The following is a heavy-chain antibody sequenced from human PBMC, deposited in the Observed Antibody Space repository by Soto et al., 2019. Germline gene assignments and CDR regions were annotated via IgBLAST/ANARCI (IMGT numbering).Heavy chain of an antibody. J-gene: IGHJ6*02. CDR3: ARPRSTSQLWTGGMDV. CDR2: IWYDGSNK. Sequence: GGSLRFSCAGSGFTFSSYGMHWVRQAPGKGLEWVAVIWYDGSNKYYADSVKGRFTISRDNSKNTLYLQMNSLRAEDTAVYYCARPRSTSQLWTGGMDVWGQGTTVTVSS. V-gene: IGHV3-33*01. CDR1: GFTFSSYG. D-gene: IGHD2-2*01.